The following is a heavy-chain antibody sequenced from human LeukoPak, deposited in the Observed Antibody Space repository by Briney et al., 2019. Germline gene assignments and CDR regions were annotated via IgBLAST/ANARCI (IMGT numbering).Heavy chain of an antibody. D-gene: IGHD6-13*01. J-gene: IGHJ4*02. CDR2: IYNSGST. Sequence: SETLSLTCAVSGGSITSGDYYWSWIRQPPGKGLEWIGYIYNSGSTYYNPSLKSRVTISVDTSKNQFSLKLSSVTAADTAVYYCARGGRGYSSSWYRNYFDYWGQGTLVTVSS. CDR1: GGSITSGDYY. V-gene: IGHV4-30-4*01. CDR3: ARGGRGYSSSWYRNYFDY.